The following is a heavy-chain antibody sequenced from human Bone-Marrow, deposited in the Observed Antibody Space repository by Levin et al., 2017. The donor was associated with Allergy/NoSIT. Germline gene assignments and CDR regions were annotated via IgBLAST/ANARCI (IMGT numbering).Heavy chain of an antibody. J-gene: IGHJ5*02. V-gene: IGHV1-69*01. D-gene: IGHD4-17*01. Sequence: KISCKASGGTVSFFSISWVRQAPGQGLEWMGEIIPIFGTPKYAQKLQGRVTITADESTSTAYMELFSLRSEDTAVYYCAKPMTPFDHGEHNYFDPWGQGTLVTVSS. CDR3: AKPMTPFDHGEHNYFDP. CDR1: GGTVSFFS. CDR2: IIPIFGTP.